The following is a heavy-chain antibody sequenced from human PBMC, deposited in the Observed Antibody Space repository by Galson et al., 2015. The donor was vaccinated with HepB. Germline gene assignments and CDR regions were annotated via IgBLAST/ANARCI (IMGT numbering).Heavy chain of an antibody. CDR1: GGTFSSYA. J-gene: IGHJ5*02. D-gene: IGHD3-10*01. CDR2: IIPIFGTA. Sequence: SVKVSCKASGGTFSSYAISWVRQAPGQGLEWMGGIIPIFGTANYAQKFQGRVTITADESTSTAYMELSSLRSEDTAVYYCARVTMVRGASPFDPWGQGTLVTVSS. CDR3: ARVTMVRGASPFDP. V-gene: IGHV1-69*13.